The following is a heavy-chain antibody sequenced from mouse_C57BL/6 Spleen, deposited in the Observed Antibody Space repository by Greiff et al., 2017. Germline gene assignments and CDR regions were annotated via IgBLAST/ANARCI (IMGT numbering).Heavy chain of an antibody. J-gene: IGHJ1*03. CDR1: GYTFTSYW. CDR3: GSGYFDV. Sequence: QVQLKESGAELAKPGASVKLSCKASGYTFTSYWMHWVKQRPGQGLEWIGYINPSSGYTKYNQKFKGKATLTADKSSSTAYMQLSSLTYEDSAVYYCGSGYFDVWGTGTTVTVSS. D-gene: IGHD1-1*01. CDR2: INPSSGYT. V-gene: IGHV1-7*01.